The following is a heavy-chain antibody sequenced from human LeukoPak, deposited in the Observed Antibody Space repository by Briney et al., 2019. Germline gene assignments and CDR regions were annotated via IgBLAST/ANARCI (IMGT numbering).Heavy chain of an antibody. CDR3: ARDRHYGDHTQVDY. J-gene: IGHJ4*02. CDR1: GFTFSSYS. CDR2: ISSSSSYI. V-gene: IGHV3-21*01. Sequence: PGGSLRLSCAASGFTFSSYSMNWVRQAPGKGLEWVSSISSSSSYIYYADSVKGRFTISRDNAKNSLYLQMNSLRAEDTAVYYCARDRHYGDHTQVDYWGQGTLVTVSS. D-gene: IGHD4-17*01.